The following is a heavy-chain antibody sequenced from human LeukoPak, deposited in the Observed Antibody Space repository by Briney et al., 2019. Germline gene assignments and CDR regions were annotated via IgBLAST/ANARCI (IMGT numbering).Heavy chain of an antibody. Sequence: AASVKVSCKASGGTFRTFAISWVRQAPGQGLEWMGGIIPIFGIPDSAQKFQGRLTITADESTSTAYMELSSLRSEDTAVYYCARWVPGDSSSWYLGRAFDIWGQGTMVTVSS. CDR2: IIPIFGIP. V-gene: IGHV1-69*13. D-gene: IGHD6-13*01. J-gene: IGHJ3*02. CDR1: GGTFRTFA. CDR3: ARWVPGDSSSWYLGRAFDI.